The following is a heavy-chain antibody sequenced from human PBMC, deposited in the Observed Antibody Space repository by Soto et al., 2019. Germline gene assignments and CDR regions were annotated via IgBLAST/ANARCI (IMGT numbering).Heavy chain of an antibody. CDR3: AAGVDTGGNPLSD. Sequence: EVQLVESGGDLVQPGGSLRLSCAASGFTFSDYAMNWVRQAPGKGLDWISYISSGSNAIYYADSLKGRFTISRDNAKNSMYLEMNSLREEDKAGYYCAAGVDTGGNPLSDWGQGTLVTVSS. CDR2: ISSGSNAI. CDR1: GFTFSDYA. V-gene: IGHV3-48*02. J-gene: IGHJ4*02. D-gene: IGHD2-8*02.